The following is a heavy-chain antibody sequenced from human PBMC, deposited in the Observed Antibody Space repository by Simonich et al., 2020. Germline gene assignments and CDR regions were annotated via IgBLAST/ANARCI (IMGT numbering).Heavy chain of an antibody. V-gene: IGHV3-21*01. Sequence: EVQLVESGGGLVKPGGSLRLSCAASGFTFSSYSMNWVRQAPGKGLEWVSCISSSSSYIYYADSVKGRFTISRDNAKNSLYLQMNSLRAEDTAVYYCARARGDSSSWYFDYWGQGTLVTVSS. CDR1: GFTFSSYS. CDR3: ARARGDSSSWYFDY. D-gene: IGHD6-13*01. J-gene: IGHJ4*02. CDR2: ISSSSSYI.